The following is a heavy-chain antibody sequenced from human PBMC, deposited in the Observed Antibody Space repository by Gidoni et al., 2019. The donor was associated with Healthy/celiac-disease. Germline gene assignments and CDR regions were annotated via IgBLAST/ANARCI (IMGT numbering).Heavy chain of an antibody. V-gene: IGHV4-39*07. CDR2: INYSAST. J-gene: IGHJ3*02. CDR3: ERDQRVEGYYDSLGAFDI. CDR1: GCSIRSSSYY. Sequence: QLQLQESGPGLVKPSETLSLPFTVSGCSIRSSSYYWGWIRQPPGKGLEWNGSINYSASTYYNTSLKSGVTISVDTTKNQFYLKLSSVTAADTAVYYCERDQRVEGYYDSLGAFDIWGQGTMVTVSS. D-gene: IGHD3-22*01.